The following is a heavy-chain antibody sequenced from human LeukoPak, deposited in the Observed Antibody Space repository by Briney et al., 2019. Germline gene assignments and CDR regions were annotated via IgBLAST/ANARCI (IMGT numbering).Heavy chain of an antibody. J-gene: IGHJ5*02. CDR1: GYTFTGYY. CDR3: AREGVTVAGTQGRWLDP. Sequence: ASVKVSCKASGYTFTGYYIHWVRQAPGQGLEWMGWINPNSGGTNSAQKFQGRVTVTRDTSISMVYMELSRLTSDDTAVYYCAREGVTVAGTQGRWLDPWGQGTLVTVSS. CDR2: INPNSGGT. D-gene: IGHD6-19*01. V-gene: IGHV1-2*02.